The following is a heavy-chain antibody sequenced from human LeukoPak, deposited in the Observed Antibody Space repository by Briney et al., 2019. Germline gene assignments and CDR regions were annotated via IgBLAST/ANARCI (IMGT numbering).Heavy chain of an antibody. J-gene: IGHJ5*02. V-gene: IGHV4-59*01. CDR2: IYYSGST. CDR1: GGSISSYY. CDR3: ARAGVYDFWSGSDWFDP. D-gene: IGHD3-3*01. Sequence: PSETLSLTCTVSGGSISSYYWSWIRQPPGKGLEWIGYIYYSGSTNYNPSLKSRVTISVDTSKNQFSLKLSSVTAADTAVYYCARAGVYDFWSGSDWFDPWGQGTLVTVSS.